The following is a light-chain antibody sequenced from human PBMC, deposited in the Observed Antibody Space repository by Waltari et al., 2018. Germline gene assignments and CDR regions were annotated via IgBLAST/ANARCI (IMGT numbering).Light chain of an antibody. CDR2: GST. CDR1: SSNIGAGYD. Sequence: QSVLTQPPSVSGAPGQRVTISCTGSSSNIGAGYDIHWYQQLPGTAPKLLIYGSTNRPSGVPDRFSCSKSGTSASLAITGLQAEDEADYYCQSYDSSLTSPVVFGGGTKLTVL. CDR3: QSYDSSLTSPVV. J-gene: IGLJ2*01. V-gene: IGLV1-40*01.